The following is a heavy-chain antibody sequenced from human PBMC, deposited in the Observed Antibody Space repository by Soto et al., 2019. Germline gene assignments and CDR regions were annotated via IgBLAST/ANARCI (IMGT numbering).Heavy chain of an antibody. V-gene: IGHV3-30*03. J-gene: IGHJ2*01. Sequence: GGSLRLSCAASGFTFSSYGMHWVRQAPGKGLEWVAVISYDGSNKYYADSVKGRFTISRDNSKNTLYLQMNSLRTEDTAVYYCARPLWRDDYNWGYFDLWGRGTLVTVSS. CDR3: ARPLWRDDYNWGYFDL. D-gene: IGHD4-4*01. CDR2: ISYDGSNK. CDR1: GFTFSSYG.